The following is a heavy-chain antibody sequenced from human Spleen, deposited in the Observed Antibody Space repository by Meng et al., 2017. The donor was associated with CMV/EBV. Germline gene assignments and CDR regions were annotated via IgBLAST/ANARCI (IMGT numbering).Heavy chain of an antibody. J-gene: IGHJ3*01. V-gene: IGHV1-69*05. CDR1: GFTFSSYA. CDR3: STLGATSG. D-gene: IGHD1-26*01. CDR2: IIPIFGTA. Sequence: KISCAASGFTFSSYAMHWVRQAPGQGLEWMGGIIPIFGTANYAQKFQGRVTITTDESTSTAYMELSSLRSEDTAVYYCSTLGATSGWGQGTMVTVSS.